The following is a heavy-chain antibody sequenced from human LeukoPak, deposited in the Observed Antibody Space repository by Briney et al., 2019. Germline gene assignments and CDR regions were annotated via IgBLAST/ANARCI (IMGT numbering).Heavy chain of an antibody. J-gene: IGHJ4*02. V-gene: IGHV3-48*03. CDR1: GFTFSSYE. Sequence: GGSLRLSCAASGFTFSSYEMNWVRQAPGKGLEWVSYISSSGSTKYYADSVKGRFTISRDNAKNSLYLQMKSLRVEDTAVYYCAREQPELDYWGQGTLVTVSS. CDR2: ISSSGSTK. D-gene: IGHD6-13*01. CDR3: AREQPELDY.